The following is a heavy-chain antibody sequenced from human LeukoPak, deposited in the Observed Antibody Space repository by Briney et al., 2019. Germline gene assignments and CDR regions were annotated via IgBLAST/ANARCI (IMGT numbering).Heavy chain of an antibody. D-gene: IGHD1-1*01. CDR1: GFTFSSYA. J-gene: IGHJ4*02. Sequence: GGSLRLSCAASGFTFSSYAMSWVRQAPGKGLEWVSAISGSGGSTYYADPVKGRFPISRYNCKDTLYLQMNSLKAEDTAVYYCSKFVQLYNLNAFDYWGQGTLVTVSS. CDR3: SKFVQLYNLNAFDY. V-gene: IGHV3-23*01. CDR2: ISGSGGST.